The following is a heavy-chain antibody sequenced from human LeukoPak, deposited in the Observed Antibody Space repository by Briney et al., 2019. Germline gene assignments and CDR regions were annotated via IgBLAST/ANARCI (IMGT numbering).Heavy chain of an antibody. CDR3: ARDPFSGYDKWVYYFDC. CDR1: GFTFSTYS. J-gene: IGHJ4*02. CDR2: ISSRSSYI. D-gene: IGHD5-12*01. V-gene: IGHV3-21*06. Sequence: GGSLRLSCAASGFTFSTYSMNWVRQAPGKGLEWVSYISSRSSYIYYAGSVKGRLTSSRDNAKNSLYLQMDSLRAEDTAVYYCARDPFSGYDKWVYYFDCWGEGVLVTVSS.